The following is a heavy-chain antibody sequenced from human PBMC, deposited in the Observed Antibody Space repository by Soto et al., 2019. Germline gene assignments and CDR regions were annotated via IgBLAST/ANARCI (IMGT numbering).Heavy chain of an antibody. CDR2: MSYDGSNK. V-gene: IGHV3-30-3*01. CDR3: ARDKSPYSSGWHNRHFDY. CDR1: GFTFSTYA. Sequence: QVPLVESGGGVVQPGRSLRLSCAASGFTFSTYAMHWVRQAPGKGLEGVAVMSYDGSNKYYADSVKGRFTISRDNSKNTLYLQMNRLRAEDTAVYYCARDKSPYSSGWHNRHFDYWGQGTLVTVSS. J-gene: IGHJ4*02. D-gene: IGHD6-19*01.